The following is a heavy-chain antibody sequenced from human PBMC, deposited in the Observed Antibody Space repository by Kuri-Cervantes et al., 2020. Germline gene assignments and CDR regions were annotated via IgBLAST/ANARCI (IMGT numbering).Heavy chain of an antibody. CDR1: GFTFSSYG. J-gene: IGHJ4*02. V-gene: IGHV3-30*03. Sequence: GRSLRLTSAASGFTFSSYGMHWVRQAPGKGLEWVAVISYDGSNKYYADSVKGRFTISRDNSKNTLYLQMNSLRAEDTAVYYCARDRRVYSSGPFDYWGQGTLVTVSS. CDR2: ISYDGSNK. CDR3: ARDRRVYSSGPFDY. D-gene: IGHD6-19*01.